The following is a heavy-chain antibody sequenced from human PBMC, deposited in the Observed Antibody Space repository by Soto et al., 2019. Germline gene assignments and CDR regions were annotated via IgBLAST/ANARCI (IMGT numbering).Heavy chain of an antibody. CDR2: IIPILGIA. CDR1: GGTFSSYT. CDR3: ARAGYCSGGSCYGVYYYYMDV. V-gene: IGHV1-69*02. J-gene: IGHJ6*03. Sequence: SVKVSRKASGGTFSSYTISWVRQAPGQGLEWMGRIIPILGIANYAQKFQGRVTITADKSTSTAYMELSSLRSEDTAVYYCARAGYCSGGSCYGVYYYYMDVWVKGTTVTVSS. D-gene: IGHD2-15*01.